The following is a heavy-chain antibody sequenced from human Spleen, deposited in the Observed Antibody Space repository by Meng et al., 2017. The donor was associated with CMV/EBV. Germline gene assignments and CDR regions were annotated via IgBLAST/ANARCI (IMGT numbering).Heavy chain of an antibody. CDR2: INHSGST. D-gene: IGHD3-10*01. CDR1: GGSFSGYY. Sequence: LHQWGAGLLKPSETLSLTCAVYGGSFSGYYWSWIRQPPGKGLEWIGEINHSGSTNYNPSLKSRVTISVDTSKNQFSLKLSSVTAADTAVYYCARVPGTEDPVIDYWGQGTLVTASS. CDR3: ARVPGTEDPVIDY. J-gene: IGHJ4*02. V-gene: IGHV4-34*01.